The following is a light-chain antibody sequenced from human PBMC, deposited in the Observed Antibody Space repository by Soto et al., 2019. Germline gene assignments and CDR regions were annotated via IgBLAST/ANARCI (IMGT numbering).Light chain of an antibody. J-gene: IGLJ1*01. CDR3: SSYTSSSTLYV. CDR1: SSDVGSYNR. Sequence: QSALTQPPSVSGSPGQSVTISCTGTSSDVGSYNRVSWYQQPPGTAPKLMIYEVSNRPSGVPDRFSGSKSGNTASLTISGLQAEDEAEYYCSSYTSSSTLYVFATGTKVTVL. V-gene: IGLV2-18*02. CDR2: EVS.